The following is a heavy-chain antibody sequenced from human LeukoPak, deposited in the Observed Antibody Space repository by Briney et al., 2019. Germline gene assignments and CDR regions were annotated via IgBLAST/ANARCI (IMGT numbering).Heavy chain of an antibody. CDR2: IYYSGST. J-gene: IGHJ6*03. CDR1: AGSISIYY. V-gene: IGHV4-59*01. Sequence: SETLSLTCTVSAGSISIYYWSCIRQPPGRGLEWVGYIYYSGSTNYNPSLKSRVTISVDTSKNQFSLKLSSVTAADTAVYYCARDMHYLATPTTYYYYYMDVWGKGTTVTVSS. D-gene: IGHD1/OR15-1a*01. CDR3: ARDMHYLATPTTYYYYYMDV.